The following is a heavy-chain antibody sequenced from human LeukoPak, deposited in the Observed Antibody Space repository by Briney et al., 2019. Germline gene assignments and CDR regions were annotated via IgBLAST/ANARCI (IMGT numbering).Heavy chain of an antibody. CDR2: ISWNSGSI. CDR3: TRDHITSWQIDF. V-gene: IGHV3-9*01. D-gene: IGHD2-2*01. Sequence: GGSLRLSCAASGFTFDDYAMYWVRQAPGKGLEWVSGISWNSGSIGYADSVKGRFTIFRDNSKNTVSLQMNSLRVEDTAVYYCTRDHITSWQIDFWGQGTMVTVSS. J-gene: IGHJ4*02. CDR1: GFTFDDYA.